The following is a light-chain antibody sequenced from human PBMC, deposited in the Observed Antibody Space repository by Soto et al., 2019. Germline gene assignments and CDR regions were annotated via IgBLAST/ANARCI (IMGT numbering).Light chain of an antibody. V-gene: IGLV2-23*02. CDR1: SSDVGYYDL. J-gene: IGLJ3*02. Sequence: QSVLTQPASVSGSPGQSITISCAGTSSDVGYYDLVSWYQQHPDKAPKLIIFEVTQRPSGISDRFSASKSGFTASLTISGLQPEDEAAYFCCTYAGHVPKFGGGTK. CDR2: EVT. CDR3: CTYAGHVPK.